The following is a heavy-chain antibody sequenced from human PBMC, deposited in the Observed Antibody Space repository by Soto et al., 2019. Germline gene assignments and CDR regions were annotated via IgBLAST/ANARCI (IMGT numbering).Heavy chain of an antibody. CDR1: GGSISSYY. CDR3: ARATYDFWSGYYGRDDAFDI. CDR2: IYYSGST. J-gene: IGHJ3*02. D-gene: IGHD3-3*01. V-gene: IGHV4-59*08. Sequence: SETLSLTCTVSGGSISSYYWSWIRQPPGKGLEWIGYIYYSGSTNYNPSLKSRVTISVDTSKNQFSLKLSSVTAADTAVYYCARATYDFWSGYYGRDDAFDIWGQGTMVTVSS.